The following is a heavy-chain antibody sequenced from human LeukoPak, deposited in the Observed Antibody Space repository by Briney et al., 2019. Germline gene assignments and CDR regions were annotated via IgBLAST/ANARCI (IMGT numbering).Heavy chain of an antibody. D-gene: IGHD2-15*01. CDR3: ARVVVAAALIDY. J-gene: IGHJ4*02. CDR2: LYHSGST. V-gene: IGHV4-39*07. CDR1: GDSISSGSYY. Sequence: PSETLSLTCTVSGDSISSGSYYWSWIRQPPGKGLEWIGSLYHSGSTYYNPSLKSRVTISVDTSKNQFSLKLSSVTAADTAVYYCARVVVAAALIDYWGQGTLVTVSS.